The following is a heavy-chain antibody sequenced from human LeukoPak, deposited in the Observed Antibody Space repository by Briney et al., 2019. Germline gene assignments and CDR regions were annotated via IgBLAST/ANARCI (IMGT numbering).Heavy chain of an antibody. Sequence: GGSLRLSCAASGFTFGSYSMNWVRQAPGKGLEWLSYISSSSSTIYYADSVKGRFTISRDNAKNSLYLQMNSLRAEDTAVYYCARGGSGWQNPHEFDYWGQGTLVTVSS. V-gene: IGHV3-48*04. D-gene: IGHD6-19*01. J-gene: IGHJ4*02. CDR2: ISSSSSTI. CDR1: GFTFGSYS. CDR3: ARGGSGWQNPHEFDY.